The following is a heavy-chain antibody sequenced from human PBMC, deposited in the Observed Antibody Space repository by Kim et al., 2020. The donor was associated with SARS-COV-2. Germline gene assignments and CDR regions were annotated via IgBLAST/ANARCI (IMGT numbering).Heavy chain of an antibody. Sequence: SETLSLTCTVSGGSINTFYWSWIRQPTGKGLEWIGYLYYSGSTNYNPSLKSRVTLSLDTTKNQLSMKLSSLTAADTAVYYCVRQAVAGNFETYNWFDPWGQGTLVTVSS. D-gene: IGHD6-19*01. V-gene: IGHV4-59*08. CDR1: GGSINTFY. J-gene: IGHJ5*02. CDR2: LYYSGST. CDR3: VRQAVAGNFETYNWFDP.